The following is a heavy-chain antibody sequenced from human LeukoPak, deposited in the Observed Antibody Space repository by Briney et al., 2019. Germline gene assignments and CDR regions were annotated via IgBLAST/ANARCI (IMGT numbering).Heavy chain of an antibody. J-gene: IGHJ4*02. V-gene: IGHV3-23*01. D-gene: IGHD5-18*01. Sequence: GGSLRLSCVASGFTFSNYAMSWVRQAPGKGLDWVSVISGSAGKIRYAGSVKGRFTISRDNSENTVYLQMNNLRAKDTAVYYCAGRVTGYSSGYVYWGQGTLITVSS. CDR3: AGRVTGYSSGYVY. CDR2: ISGSAGKI. CDR1: GFTFSNYA.